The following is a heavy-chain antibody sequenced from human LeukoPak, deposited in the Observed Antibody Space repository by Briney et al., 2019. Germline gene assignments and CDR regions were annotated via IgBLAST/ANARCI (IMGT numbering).Heavy chain of an antibody. Sequence: GGSLRLSCAASGFTFSSYSINWVRQAPGKGLEWVSSISSSSYIHSADSVRGRFTISRDNAKNSLFLQMNSLRAEDTAVYYCARDEWGDAFDIWGQGTMVTVFS. CDR3: ARDEWGDAFDI. D-gene: IGHD1-26*01. CDR2: ISSSSYI. V-gene: IGHV3-21*01. J-gene: IGHJ3*02. CDR1: GFTFSSYS.